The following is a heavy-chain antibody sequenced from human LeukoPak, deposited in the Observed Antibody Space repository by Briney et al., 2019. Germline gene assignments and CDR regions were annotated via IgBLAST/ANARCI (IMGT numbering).Heavy chain of an antibody. J-gene: IGHJ4*02. CDR2: IWGSGGCT. CDR1: GFIFNTYA. CDR3: AKTTVGYSSGRYPGWPADC. D-gene: IGHD6-19*01. V-gene: IGHV3-23*01. Sequence: PGGSLRLSCEASGFIFNTYAIYWVRQAPGKGLEGFSGIWGSGGCTYYADSVKGRFTISRDNSKNTVYLQMNSLTADDTAVYYCAKTTVGYSSGRYPGWPADCWGQGALVTVSS.